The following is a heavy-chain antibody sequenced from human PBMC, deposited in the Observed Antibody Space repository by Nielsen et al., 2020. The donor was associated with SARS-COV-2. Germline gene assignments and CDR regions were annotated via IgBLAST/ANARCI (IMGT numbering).Heavy chain of an antibody. J-gene: IGHJ4*02. V-gene: IGHV3-33*01. CDR1: GFTFSSYG. CDR2: IWYDGSNK. D-gene: IGHD3-22*01. CDR3: ARSPYYYDSSGYWSTRQLFDY. Sequence: GGSLRLSCAASGFTFSSYGMHWVRQAPGKGLEWVAVIWYDGSNKYYADSVKGRFTISRDNSKNTLYLQMNSLRAEDTAVYYCARSPYYYDSSGYWSTRQLFDYWGQGTLVTVSS.